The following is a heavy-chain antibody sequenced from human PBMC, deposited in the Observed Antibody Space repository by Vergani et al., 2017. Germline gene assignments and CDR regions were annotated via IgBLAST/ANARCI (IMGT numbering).Heavy chain of an antibody. J-gene: IGHJ4*02. V-gene: IGHV3-23*04. D-gene: IGHD6-13*01. Sequence: VQLVQSGAEVKKPGSSVKVSCKASGGTFSSYAMSWVRQAPGKGLEWVSAISGSGGSTYYADSVKGRFTISRDNSKNTLYLQMNSLRAEDTAVYYCAKSEAAVLPYYFDYWGQGTLVTVSS. CDR2: ISGSGGST. CDR3: AKSEAAVLPYYFDY. CDR1: GGTFSSYA.